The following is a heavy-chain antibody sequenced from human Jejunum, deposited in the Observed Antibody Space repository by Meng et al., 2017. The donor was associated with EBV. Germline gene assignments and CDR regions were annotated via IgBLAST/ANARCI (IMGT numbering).Heavy chain of an antibody. CDR1: GYTFTKYN. V-gene: IGHV1-3*04. J-gene: IGHJ4*02. Sequence: QVQLVQSGAELKIPXXSANISCKASGYTFTKYNMFWLRQAPGQRLEWMGWINTGNGNTKYSQKFQGRGTITRDTSASTAYVEVSSLRSEDTAVYYCARVSYSDYQFNVDYWGQGTLVTVSS. D-gene: IGHD4-11*01. CDR2: INTGNGNT. CDR3: ARVSYSDYQFNVDY.